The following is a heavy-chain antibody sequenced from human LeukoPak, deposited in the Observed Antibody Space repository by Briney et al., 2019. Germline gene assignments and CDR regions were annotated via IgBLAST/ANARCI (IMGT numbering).Heavy chain of an antibody. V-gene: IGHV4-31*03. Sequence: SYPLSLTCTVSGGSISSGGYYWSWIRQHPGKGLEWIGYIYYSGSTYYNPSLKSRVTISVDTSKNQFSLKLSSVTAADTAVYYCAREVIASSWTFDYWGQGTLVTVSS. CDR3: AREVIASSWTFDY. CDR2: IYYSGST. D-gene: IGHD6-13*01. CDR1: GGSISSGGYY. J-gene: IGHJ4*02.